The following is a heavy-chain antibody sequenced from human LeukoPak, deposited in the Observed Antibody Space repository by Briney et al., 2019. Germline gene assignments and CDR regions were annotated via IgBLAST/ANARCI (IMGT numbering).Heavy chain of an antibody. V-gene: IGHV1-24*01. CDR1: GYTLTELS. CDR3: ATETYSSGWYLFDY. Sequence: ASVKVSCKVSGYTLTELSMHWVRQAPGKGLEWMGGFDPEDGETIYAQKFQGRVTMTEDTSTDTAYMELSSLRSEDTAVYYCATETYSSGWYLFDYWDQGTLVTVSS. D-gene: IGHD6-19*01. CDR2: FDPEDGET. J-gene: IGHJ4*02.